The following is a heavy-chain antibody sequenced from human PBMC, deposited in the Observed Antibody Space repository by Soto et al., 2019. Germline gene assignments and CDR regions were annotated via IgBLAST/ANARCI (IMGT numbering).Heavy chain of an antibody. D-gene: IGHD4-4*01. CDR3: ARSHTVTTSWGYRPEVGPPDY. CDR1: GGSISSGDYY. J-gene: IGHJ4*02. V-gene: IGHV4-30-4*01. Sequence: PSETLSLTCTVSGGSISSGDYYWSWIRQPPGKGLEWIGYIYYSGSTYYNPSLKSRVTISVDTSKNQFSLKLSSVTAADTAVYYCARSHTVTTSWGYRPEVGPPDYWGQGTLVTVSS. CDR2: IYYSGST.